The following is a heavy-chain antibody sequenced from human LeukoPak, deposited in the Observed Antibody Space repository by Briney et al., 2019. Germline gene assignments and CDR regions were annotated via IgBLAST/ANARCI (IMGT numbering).Heavy chain of an antibody. CDR2: INPNSGGT. D-gene: IGHD6-19*01. J-gene: IGHJ4*02. V-gene: IGHV1-2*02. Sequence: ASVKVSFKASGYTFTGYYMHWVRQAPGQGLEWMGWINPNSGGTNYAQKFQGRVTMTRDTSISTAYMELSRLTSDDTAVYYCARGVSIAVAGVDYWGQGTLVTVSS. CDR3: ARGVSIAVAGVDY. CDR1: GYTFTGYY.